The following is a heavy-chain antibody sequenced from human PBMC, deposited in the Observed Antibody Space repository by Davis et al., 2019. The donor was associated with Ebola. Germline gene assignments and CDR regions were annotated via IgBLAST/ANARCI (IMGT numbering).Heavy chain of an antibody. CDR1: GYTFTSYD. CDR3: ARGGVLRFLEWLLSDNWFDP. Sequence: AASVKVSCKASGYTFTSYDINWVRQATGQGLEWMGWMNPNSGNTGYAQKFQGRVTMTRNTSVSTAYMELSSLRSEDTAVYYCARGGVLRFLEWLLSDNWFDPWGQGTLATVSS. D-gene: IGHD3-3*01. CDR2: MNPNSGNT. J-gene: IGHJ5*02. V-gene: IGHV1-8*01.